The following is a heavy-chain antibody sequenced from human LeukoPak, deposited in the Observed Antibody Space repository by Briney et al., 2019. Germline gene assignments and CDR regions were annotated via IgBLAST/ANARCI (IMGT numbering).Heavy chain of an antibody. CDR2: IYYSGST. J-gene: IGHJ4*02. V-gene: IGHV4-39*01. CDR3: ARLSWVAARPVDY. D-gene: IGHD6-6*01. CDR1: GGSISSSSYY. Sequence: SETLSLTCTVSGGSISSSSYYWGWIRQPPGQGLEWIGSIYYSGSTYYNPSLKSRVTISVDTSKNQFSLKLSSVTAADTAVYYCARLSWVAARPVDYWGQGTLVTVSS.